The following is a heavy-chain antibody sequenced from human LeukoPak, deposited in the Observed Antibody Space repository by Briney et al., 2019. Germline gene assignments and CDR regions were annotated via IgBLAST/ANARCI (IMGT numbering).Heavy chain of an antibody. CDR3: ARAMAAANFDC. CDR2: IKQDGSET. J-gene: IGHJ4*02. D-gene: IGHD6-13*01. CDR1: GFTFIGYW. V-gene: IGHV3-7*01. Sequence: GGSLRLSCAASGFTFIGYWMTWVRQAPGKGLEWVANIKQDGSETYYVDSVKGRFTISRDNFKNTLYLQMNSLRAEDTAVYYCARAMAAANFDCWGQGTLVTVSS.